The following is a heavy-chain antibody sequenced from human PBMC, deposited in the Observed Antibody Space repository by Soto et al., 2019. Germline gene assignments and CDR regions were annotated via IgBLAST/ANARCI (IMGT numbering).Heavy chain of an antibody. CDR1: GFTFSNAW. Sequence: EVQLVESGGGLVKPGGSLRLSCAASGFTFSNAWMNWVRQAPGKGLEWVDRIKSKTDGGTTDYAAPVKGRFTISRDDSKNTLYLQMNSLKTEDTAVYYCTRRGGSPLVYYYGMDVWGQGTTVTVSS. J-gene: IGHJ6*02. CDR3: TRRGGSPLVYYYGMDV. D-gene: IGHD2-15*01. CDR2: IKSKTDGGTT. V-gene: IGHV3-15*07.